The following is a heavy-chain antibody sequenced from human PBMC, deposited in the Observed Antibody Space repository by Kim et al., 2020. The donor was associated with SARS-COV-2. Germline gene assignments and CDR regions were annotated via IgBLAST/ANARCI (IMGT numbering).Heavy chain of an antibody. CDR1: GFTFSSYD. CDR3: ARGFNYYGSGSSTGIDY. D-gene: IGHD3-10*01. CDR2: IGTAGDT. J-gene: IGHJ4*02. V-gene: IGHV3-13*04. Sequence: GGSLRLSCAASGFTFSSYDMHWVRQATGKGLEWVSAIGTAGDTYYPGSVKGRFTISRENAKNSLYLQMNSLRAGDTAVYYCARGFNYYGSGSSTGIDYWGQGTLVTVSS.